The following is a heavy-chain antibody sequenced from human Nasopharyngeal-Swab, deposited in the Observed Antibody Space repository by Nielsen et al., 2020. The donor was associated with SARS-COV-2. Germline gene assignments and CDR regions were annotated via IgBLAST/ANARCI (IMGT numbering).Heavy chain of an antibody. CDR3: ARGGNYGLYSGYDPMATTYWYFDL. V-gene: IGHV4-59*01. Sequence: RQAPGKGLEWIGYIYYSGSTNYNPSLKSRATISVDTPKNQFSLKLSSVTAADTAVYYCARGGNYGLYSGYDPMATTYWYFDLWGRGTLVTVSS. J-gene: IGHJ2*01. CDR2: IYYSGST. D-gene: IGHD5-12*01.